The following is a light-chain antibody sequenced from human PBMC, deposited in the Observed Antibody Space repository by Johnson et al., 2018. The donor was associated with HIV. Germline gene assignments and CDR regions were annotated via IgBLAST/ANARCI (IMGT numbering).Light chain of an antibody. Sequence: QSVLTQPPSVSAAPGQKVTISCSGSSSNIGNNYVSWYQQLPGAAPKLLIYDNNKRPSGIPDRFSGSKSGTSATLGITGLQTGDEADYYCGTWDSSLSAYVIATGTKVTGL. CDR2: DNN. V-gene: IGLV1-51*01. CDR1: SSNIGNNY. CDR3: GTWDSSLSAYV. J-gene: IGLJ1*01.